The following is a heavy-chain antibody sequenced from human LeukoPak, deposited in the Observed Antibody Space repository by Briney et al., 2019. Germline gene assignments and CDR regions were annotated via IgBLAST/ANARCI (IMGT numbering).Heavy chain of an antibody. D-gene: IGHD3-22*01. CDR1: GFTFSSYA. V-gene: IGHV3-23*01. Sequence: PGGSLRLSCAASGFTFSSYAMSWVRQAPGKGLEWVSAISGSGGSTYYADSVKGRFTISRDNFKNTLYLQMNSLRAEDTAVYYCAKDQGYDSSGIFDYWGQGTLVAVSS. CDR3: AKDQGYDSSGIFDY. CDR2: ISGSGGST. J-gene: IGHJ4*02.